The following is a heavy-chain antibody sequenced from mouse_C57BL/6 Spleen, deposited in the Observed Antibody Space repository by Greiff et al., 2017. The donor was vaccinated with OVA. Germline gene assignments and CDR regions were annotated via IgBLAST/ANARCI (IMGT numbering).Heavy chain of an antibody. D-gene: IGHD1-1*01. Sequence: QVQLQQSGPELVKPGASVKISCQASGYAFSSSWMNWVKQRPGQGLEWIGRIYPGDGDTTYNGKFQCHATLTADKSSSTAYMQLSSLPSEDSAVYVGARAPYYGSSYWYFDVWGTGTTVTVSS. CDR1: GYAFSSSW. CDR2: IYPGDGDT. CDR3: ARAPYYGSSYWYFDV. J-gene: IGHJ1*03. V-gene: IGHV1-82*01.